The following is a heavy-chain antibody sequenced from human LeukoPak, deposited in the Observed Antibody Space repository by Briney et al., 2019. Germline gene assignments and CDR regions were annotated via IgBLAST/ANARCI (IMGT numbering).Heavy chain of an antibody. D-gene: IGHD6-13*01. V-gene: IGHV4-38-2*01. CDR3: ARVYSNYYMDV. CDR1: GYSISSGYY. CDR2: IYQRGST. Sequence: SETLSLTCAVSGYSISSGYYWGCIRQPPGKGLEWIGSIYQRGSTYYNPSLQSRVTISVDTSKNQFSLKLNSVTAADTAVYYCARVYSNYYMDVWGKGTTVTVSS. J-gene: IGHJ6*03.